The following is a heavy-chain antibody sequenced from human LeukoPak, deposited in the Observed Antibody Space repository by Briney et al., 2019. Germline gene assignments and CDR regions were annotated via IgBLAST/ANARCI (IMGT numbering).Heavy chain of an antibody. D-gene: IGHD2-15*01. CDR1: GFTFSSYG. Sequence: PGGSLRLSCAASGFTFSSYGMHWVRQAPGKGLEWVAFIRYDGSNKYYADSVKGRFTISRDNSKNTLSLQMNSLRPEDTAVYYCAKDGPYCSGGSCYSGHLYYYMDVWGKGTTVTVSS. V-gene: IGHV3-30*02. J-gene: IGHJ6*03. CDR3: AKDGPYCSGGSCYSGHLYYYMDV. CDR2: IRYDGSNK.